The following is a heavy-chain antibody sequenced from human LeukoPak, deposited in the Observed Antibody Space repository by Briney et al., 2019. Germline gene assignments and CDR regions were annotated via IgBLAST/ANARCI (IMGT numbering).Heavy chain of an antibody. V-gene: IGHV3-66*01. CDR3: ARAVEMATIGGGFPSDAFDI. D-gene: IGHD5-24*01. J-gene: IGHJ3*02. Sequence: GGSLRLSCAAFGFTVSSNYMSWVRQAPGKGLEWVSVIYSGGSTYYADSVKGRFTISRDNSKNTLYLQMNSLRAEDTAVYYCARAVEMATIGGGFPSDAFDIWGQGTMVTVSS. CDR1: GFTVSSNY. CDR2: IYSGGST.